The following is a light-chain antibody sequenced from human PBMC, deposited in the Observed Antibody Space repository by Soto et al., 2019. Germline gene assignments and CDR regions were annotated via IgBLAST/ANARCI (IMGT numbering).Light chain of an antibody. V-gene: IGLV2-14*03. CDR3: TSFTTNRAFV. CDR2: DVS. J-gene: IGLJ7*01. CDR1: NNDIGADKF. Sequence: QSALTQPASVSGSPGQSITITCTGSNNDIGADKFVSWYQQHPGEAPKLIIFDVSNRPSRVSHRFSGSKSGNTASLTISRLQPEDESDYYCTSFTTNRAFVFGTGTQLTVL.